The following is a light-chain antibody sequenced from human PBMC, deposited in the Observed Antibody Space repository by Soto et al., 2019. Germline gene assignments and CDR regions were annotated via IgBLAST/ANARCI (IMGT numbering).Light chain of an antibody. CDR1: QSISSY. CDR3: QQSYSTLMYT. CDR2: AAS. V-gene: IGKV1-39*01. J-gene: IGKJ2*01. Sequence: DIQMTQSPSSLSASVGDRVTITCRASQSISSYLNWYQQKPGKAPKLLIYAASSLQSGVPSRFSGSGSGTEFTLAISSLQPEDFAQYYCQQSYSTLMYTFGQGTKLEIK.